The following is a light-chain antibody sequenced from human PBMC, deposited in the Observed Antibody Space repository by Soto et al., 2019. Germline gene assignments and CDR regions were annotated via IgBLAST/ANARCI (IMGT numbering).Light chain of an antibody. CDR1: SSNIGSIH. Sequence: QSVLTQPPSASGTPGQRVTISCSGSSSNIGSIHIYWYQQLPGTAPKVLIYSDNQRPSGVPDRFSGSKSGTSASLTISGLRSDDEADYYCAAWDDSLSGPVVIGGGTKLTVL. CDR2: SDN. CDR3: AAWDDSLSGPVV. J-gene: IGLJ2*01. V-gene: IGLV1-47*02.